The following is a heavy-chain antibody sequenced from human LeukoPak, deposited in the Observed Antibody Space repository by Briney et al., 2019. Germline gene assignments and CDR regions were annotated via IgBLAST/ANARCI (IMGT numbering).Heavy chain of an antibody. CDR1: GYTFTGYF. V-gene: IGHV1-2*02. D-gene: IGHD6-13*01. CDR2: INPNSGGP. J-gene: IGHJ4*02. CDR3: AIDRPRSSWYVE. Sequence: ASVKVSCKASGYTFTGYFIHWVRQAPGQGLEWMGWINPNSGGPNYAQKFQGRVTMTRDTSISTAHMELNRLKSDDTAVYYCAIDRPRSSWYVEWGQGALVTVSS.